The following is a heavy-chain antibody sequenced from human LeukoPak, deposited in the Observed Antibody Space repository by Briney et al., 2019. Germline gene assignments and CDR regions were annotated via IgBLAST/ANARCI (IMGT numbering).Heavy chain of an antibody. CDR3: AAAAGYNWFDP. CDR2: ISGNGNI. V-gene: IGHV4-59*10. J-gene: IGHJ5*02. D-gene: IGHD6-13*01. CDR1: GGSMTNYF. Sequence: SETLSLTCVVSGGSMTNYFWHWIRQPAGKGPEWIGHISGNGNIDFNPSLNSRVTISLDKSQNQFSLKLSSVTAADTAVYYCAAAAGYNWFDPWGQGTLVTVSS.